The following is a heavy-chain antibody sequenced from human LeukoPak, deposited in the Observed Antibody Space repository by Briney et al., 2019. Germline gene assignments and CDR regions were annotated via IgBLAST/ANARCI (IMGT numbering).Heavy chain of an antibody. CDR1: GHTFTSYD. D-gene: IGHD7-27*01. CDR2: INPSGGST. J-gene: IGHJ2*01. Sequence: ASVKVSCKASGHTFTSYDISWVRQAPGQGLEWMGIINPSGGSTSYAQKFQGRVTMTRDTSTSTVYMELSSLRSEDTAVYYCATYLTGGVWYFDLWGRGTLVTVSS. V-gene: IGHV1-46*01. CDR3: ATYLTGGVWYFDL.